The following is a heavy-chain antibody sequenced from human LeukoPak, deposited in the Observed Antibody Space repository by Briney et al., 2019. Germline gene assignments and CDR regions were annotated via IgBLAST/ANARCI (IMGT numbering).Heavy chain of an antibody. V-gene: IGHV3-33*01. J-gene: IGHJ6*02. CDR1: GFTFSSYG. CDR3: ASAPAATPYYYYGMDV. Sequence: GGSLRLSCAASGFTFSSYGMHWVRQAPGKGLEWVAVIWYDGSNKYYADSVKGRFTISRDNSKNTLYLQMNSLRAEDTAVYYCASAPAATPYYYYGMDVWGQGTTVTVSS. D-gene: IGHD2-15*01. CDR2: IWYDGSNK.